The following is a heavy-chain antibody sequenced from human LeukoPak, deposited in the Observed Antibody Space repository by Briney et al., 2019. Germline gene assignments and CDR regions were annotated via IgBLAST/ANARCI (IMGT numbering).Heavy chain of an antibody. CDR1: GYTFTSSD. CDR3: ARGQGHYYYYYMEV. Sequence: ASVKVSCKASGYTFTSSDINWVRQAAGQGLEWMGWMNPNSGNTGYAQKFQGRVTITRNTSISTAYMELSSLRSEDTAVYYCARGQGHYYYYYMEVWGKGTTVTVS. CDR2: MNPNSGNT. V-gene: IGHV1-8*03. J-gene: IGHJ6*03. D-gene: IGHD3-10*01.